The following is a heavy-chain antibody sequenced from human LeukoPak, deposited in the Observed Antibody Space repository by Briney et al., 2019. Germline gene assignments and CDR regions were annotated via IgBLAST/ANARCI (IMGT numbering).Heavy chain of an antibody. D-gene: IGHD1-7*01. Sequence: GGSLRLSCAGSGFTFSSYWMSWVSQAPGKGLEWVASIKRDGSEEYYVDSVKGRFTISRDNAKNSVYLQMNSLRAEDTAVYYCASTWNYLYFDYWGQGTLVTVSS. CDR1: GFTFSSYW. CDR3: ASTWNYLYFDY. V-gene: IGHV3-7*01. J-gene: IGHJ4*02. CDR2: IKRDGSEE.